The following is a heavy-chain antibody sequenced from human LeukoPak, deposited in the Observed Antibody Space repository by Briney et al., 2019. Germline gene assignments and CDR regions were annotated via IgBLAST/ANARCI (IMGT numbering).Heavy chain of an antibody. CDR2: IIPILGIA. CDR3: AREDGGYSRNRFDP. CDR1: LATLSTST. J-gene: IGHJ5*02. V-gene: IGHV1-69*04. Sequence: SLRASCKASLATLSTSTISSVAQAPSQRLRWRGRIIPILGIANDAQKFQGRVTITADKSTSTAYMELSSLRSEDTAVYYCAREDGGYSRNRFDPWGQGTLVTVSS. D-gene: IGHD5-18*01.